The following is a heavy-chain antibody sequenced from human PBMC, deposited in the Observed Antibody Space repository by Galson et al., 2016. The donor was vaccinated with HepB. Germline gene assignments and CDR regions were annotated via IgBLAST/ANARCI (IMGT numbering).Heavy chain of an antibody. CDR2: ISSSSSSI. Sequence: SLRLSCAASGFTFSNYNMNWVRQAPGKGLEWVSYISSSSSSIYYADSVKGRFTISRDNAKKSLYLQMKSLRDEDTAVYYCAREQREDVVVVRGFYYYGLDVWGQGTTVTVSS. CDR3: AREQREDVVVVRGFYYYGLDV. J-gene: IGHJ6*02. D-gene: IGHD2-2*01. CDR1: GFTFSNYN. V-gene: IGHV3-48*02.